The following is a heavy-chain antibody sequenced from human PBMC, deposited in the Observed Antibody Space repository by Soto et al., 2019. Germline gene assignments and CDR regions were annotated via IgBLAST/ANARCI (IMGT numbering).Heavy chain of an antibody. CDR2: IYYSGST. D-gene: IGHD4-17*01. J-gene: IGHJ6*02. V-gene: IGHV4-30-4*01. Sequence: QVQLQESGPGLVKPSQTLSLTCTVSGGSISSGDYYWSWIRQPPGKGLEWIGYIYYSGSTYYNPSLKSRVTISVDTSKNQFSRKLSSVTAADTAVYYCARKPGVTTYYYYYGMDVWGQGTTVTVSS. CDR3: ARKPGVTTYYYYYGMDV. CDR1: GGSISSGDYY.